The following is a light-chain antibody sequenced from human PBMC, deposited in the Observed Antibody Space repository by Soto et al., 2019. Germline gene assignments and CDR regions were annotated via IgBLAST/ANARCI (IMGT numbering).Light chain of an antibody. CDR1: QSLLHSNGYNY. CDR2: LGS. J-gene: IGKJ4*01. CDR3: MQALQTPRLT. V-gene: IGKV2-28*01. Sequence: DIVLTQSPLSLPVNPGEPASNSCRSSQSLLHSNGYNYLDWYLQKPGQSPQLLIYLGSNRASGVPDRFSGSGSGTDFTLKISRVEAEDVGVYYCMQALQTPRLTFGGGTKVDIK.